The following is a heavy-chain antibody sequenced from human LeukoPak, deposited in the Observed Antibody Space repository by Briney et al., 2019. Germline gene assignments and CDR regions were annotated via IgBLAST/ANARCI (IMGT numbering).Heavy chain of an antibody. D-gene: IGHD1-26*01. V-gene: IGHV3-74*01. J-gene: IGHJ4*02. CDR2: INSDGSST. CDR3: ASGYSGTYRIDY. CDR1: GFTFISYW. Sequence: GGALRLSCAASGFTFISYWMHWVRQAPGKGLVWVSRINSDGSSTSYADSVKGRFTISRDNAKNTLYLQMNSLRAEDTAVYYCASGYSGTYRIDYCGQGTLVTVSS.